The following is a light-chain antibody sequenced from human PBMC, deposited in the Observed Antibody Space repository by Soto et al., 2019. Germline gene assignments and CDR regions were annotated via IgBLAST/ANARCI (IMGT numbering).Light chain of an antibody. J-gene: IGLJ1*01. CDR3: SSYTSSITFV. V-gene: IGLV2-18*02. CDR2: EVS. Sequence: QSALTQPSSVSGSPGQSVTISCTGTSSDVGSYNRVSWYQQPPGTAPKLMIYEVSNRPSGVPDRFSGSKSGNTASLTISGLQPEDEADYYCSSYTSSITFVFGTGTKVTVL. CDR1: SSDVGSYNR.